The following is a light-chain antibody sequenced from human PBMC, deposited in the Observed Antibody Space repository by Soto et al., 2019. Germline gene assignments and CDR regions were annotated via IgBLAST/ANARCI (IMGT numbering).Light chain of an antibody. CDR3: QQHENVPFT. J-gene: IGKJ4*01. Sequence: DIPLTQSPSSLSSSVGDRITITCQASQHSNNYLNWYQHKLGKAPSLLIYDVSNLQPGVPSRFSGSGSGTEFALTISILQPEDVALYYCQQHENVPFTFGGWTNLEI. V-gene: IGKV1-33*01. CDR2: DVS. CDR1: QHSNNY.